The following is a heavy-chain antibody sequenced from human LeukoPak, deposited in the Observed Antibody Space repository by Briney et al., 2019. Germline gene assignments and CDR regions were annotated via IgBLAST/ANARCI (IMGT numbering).Heavy chain of an antibody. CDR3: ARKMKTGDRVGTFDI. D-gene: IGHD1-1*01. CDR2: IGTDGSYI. V-gene: IGHV3-21*01. CDR1: GFTFSSHN. J-gene: IGHJ3*02. Sequence: PGGSLRLSCAAPGFTFSSHNMNWVRQAPMKGLEWVSSIGTDGSYIYYADSVQGRFTISRANAKNSLYLQMNSLTAEDTAVYYCARKMKTGDRVGTFDIWGQGTMVTVSS.